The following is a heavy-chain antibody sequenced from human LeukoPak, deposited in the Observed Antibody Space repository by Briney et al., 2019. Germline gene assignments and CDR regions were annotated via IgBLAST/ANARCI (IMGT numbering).Heavy chain of an antibody. D-gene: IGHD2-2*01. J-gene: IGHJ4*02. Sequence: GGSLRLSCAASGFTFSSYSMNWVRQAPGKGLEWVSSISSSSSYIYYADSVKGRFTISRDNAKNSLYLQMNGLRAEDTAVYYCARGPAATYDYWGQGTLVTVSS. CDR3: ARGPAATYDY. V-gene: IGHV3-21*01. CDR1: GFTFSSYS. CDR2: ISSSSSYI.